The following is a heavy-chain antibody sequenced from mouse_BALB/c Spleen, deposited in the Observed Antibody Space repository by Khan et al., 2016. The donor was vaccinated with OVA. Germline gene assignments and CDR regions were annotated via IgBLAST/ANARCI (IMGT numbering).Heavy chain of an antibody. CDR3: RGDAGRY. J-gene: IGHJ4*01. Sequence: EVQLQQSGPELVKPGASVKISCKTSGYTFPEYTVHWVKQSLGKSLDWIGVINPKNGGTAYNQKFKGKATLTVDKSSSTAYMQFRSLTSEDSAVXTCRGDAGRYWGQGTTVTVAS. CDR2: INPKNGGT. V-gene: IGHV1-18*01. D-gene: IGHD3-3*01. CDR1: GYTFPEYT.